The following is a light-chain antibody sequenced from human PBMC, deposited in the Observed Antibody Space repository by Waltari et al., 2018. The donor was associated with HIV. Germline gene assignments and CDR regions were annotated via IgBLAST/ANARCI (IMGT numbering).Light chain of an antibody. J-gene: IGLJ1*01. CDR3: ASFTSGRLNV. CDR2: DVY. CDR1: SNHVGAYAY. Sequence: QSALTQPASVSGSPGQSLTISCTGTSNHVGAYAYVSWYQQSPGKVPKLLIYDVYNRPARISNRFSGSKSGNTAFLTISGLRAEDEADYYCASFTSGRLNVFGSGTKVTVL. V-gene: IGLV2-14*01.